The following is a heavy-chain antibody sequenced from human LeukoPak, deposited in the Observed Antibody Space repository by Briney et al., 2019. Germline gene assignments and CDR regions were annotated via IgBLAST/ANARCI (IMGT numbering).Heavy chain of an antibody. D-gene: IGHD5-12*01. CDR1: GGSIISGNW. CDR3: ASSDGLPPRSDSSYDVFDY. CDR2: IYHSGRT. J-gene: IGHJ4*02. V-gene: IGHV4-4*02. Sequence: SETLSLTCTVSGGSIISGNWWSWVRQPPGKGLEWIGEIYHSGRTNYNPSLKSRVTISLDKSKNHFSLNLSSVTAADTALYYCASSDGLPPRSDSSYDVFDYWGQGTLVTVSS.